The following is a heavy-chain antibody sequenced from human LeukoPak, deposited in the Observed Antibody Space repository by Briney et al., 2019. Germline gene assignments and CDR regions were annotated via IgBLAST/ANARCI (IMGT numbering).Heavy chain of an antibody. CDR2: ISGSGGYT. D-gene: IGHD1-26*01. CDR1: GFTFSSYA. CDR3: AKDGMSSGNYFGH. Sequence: GGSLRLSCAASGFTFSSYAMTWVRQAPGKGLEWVSGISGSGGYTYYADSVKGRFTISRDNSKNTLYLQMNSLRAEDTAVYYCAKDGMSSGNYFGHWGQGTLVTVSS. V-gene: IGHV3-23*01. J-gene: IGHJ4*02.